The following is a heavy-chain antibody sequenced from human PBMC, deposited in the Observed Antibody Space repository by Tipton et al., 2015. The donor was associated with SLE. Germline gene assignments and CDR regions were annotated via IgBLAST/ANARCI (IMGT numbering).Heavy chain of an antibody. J-gene: IGHJ4*02. D-gene: IGHD3-22*01. CDR1: GGSFTSGTYY. V-gene: IGHV4-61*02. CDR3: ARGGYYDSSGYFDY. CDR2: IYTSGST. Sequence: TLSLTCTVSGGSFTSGTYYWSWIRQPAGKGLEWIGRIYTSGSTNYNPTLKSRVTISVDTSKNQFSLKPSSVTAADTAVYYCARGGYYDSSGYFDYWGQGTLVSVSS.